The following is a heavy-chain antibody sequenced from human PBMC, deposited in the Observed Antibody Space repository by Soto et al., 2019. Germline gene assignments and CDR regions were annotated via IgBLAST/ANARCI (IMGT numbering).Heavy chain of an antibody. J-gene: IGHJ6*02. D-gene: IGHD2-2*01. CDR2: VNDRGTT. CDR3: ARGRGKCRNSNCFPPLYYYYYGMDV. Sequence: SETLSLTCAVYGGSFSDYYWSWIRQTPGKGLEWIGEVNDRGTTDYTPSLKSRLTISLDTSKNQISLKLSSLTAADTAVYYSARGRGKCRNSNCFPPLYYYYYGMDVWGQWTTVTVS. V-gene: IGHV4-34*01. CDR1: GGSFSDYY.